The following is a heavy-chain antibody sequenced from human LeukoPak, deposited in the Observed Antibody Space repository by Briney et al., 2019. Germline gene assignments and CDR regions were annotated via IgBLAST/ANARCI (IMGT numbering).Heavy chain of an antibody. J-gene: IGHJ4*02. V-gene: IGHV1-69*02. D-gene: IGHD3-3*01. Sequence: ASVKVSCKASGGTFSSYTISWVRQARGQGLEWMGRIIPILGIENYAQMLQGRITITADKSTSTAYMELSSLRSEDTAVYYCARVSLANPYYDFWSGYYSGEFDYWGQGTLVTVSS. CDR2: IIPILGIE. CDR1: GGTFSSYT. CDR3: ARVSLANPYYDFWSGYYSGEFDY.